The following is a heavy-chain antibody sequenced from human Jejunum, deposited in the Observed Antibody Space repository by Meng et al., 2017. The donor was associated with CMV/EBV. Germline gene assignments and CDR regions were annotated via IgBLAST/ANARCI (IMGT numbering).Heavy chain of an antibody. J-gene: IGHJ5*02. V-gene: IGHV4-34*01. D-gene: IGHD4-17*01. CDR3: AKDYGDSGWFDP. Sequence: CAVYGGSFSGYYWSWIRQPPGKGLEWSGEINQSGNTKYNPSLKSRVTISVDTSKNQFSLNLSSVTAADTAVYYCAKDYGDSGWFDPWGQGTLVTVSS. CDR1: GGSFSGYY. CDR2: INQSGNT.